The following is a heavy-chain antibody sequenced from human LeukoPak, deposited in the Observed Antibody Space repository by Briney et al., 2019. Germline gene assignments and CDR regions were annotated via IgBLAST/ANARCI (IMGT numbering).Heavy chain of an antibody. CDR2: IYYSGST. Sequence: SETLSLTCTVSGGSISSYYWSWIRQPPGKGLEWIGYIYYSGSTNYNPSLKSRVTISVDTSKNQFPLKLNSVTAADTAVYYCARYVWGSYPTFEDYWGQGTLVTVSS. J-gene: IGHJ4*02. D-gene: IGHD3-16*02. CDR3: ARYVWGSYPTFEDY. CDR1: GGSISSYY. V-gene: IGHV4-59*01.